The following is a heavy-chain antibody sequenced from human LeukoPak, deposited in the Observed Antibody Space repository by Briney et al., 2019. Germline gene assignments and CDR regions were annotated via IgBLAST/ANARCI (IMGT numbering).Heavy chain of an antibody. V-gene: IGHV3-30*18. CDR3: AKDSVAGKKNFDY. D-gene: IGHD6-19*01. CDR1: GFTFSSYG. CDR2: ISFDGSNE. Sequence: PGGSLRLSCTASGFTFSSYGMHWARQAPGKGLEWVAAISFDGSNEYYADSVKGRFTISRDNAKNTLYLQMNSLRAEDTAVFYCAKDSVAGKKNFDYWGQGTLVTVSS. J-gene: IGHJ4*02.